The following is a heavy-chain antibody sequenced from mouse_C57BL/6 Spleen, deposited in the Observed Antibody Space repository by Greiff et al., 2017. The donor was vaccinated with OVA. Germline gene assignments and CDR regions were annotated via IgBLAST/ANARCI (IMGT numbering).Heavy chain of an antibody. D-gene: IGHD2-4*01. CDR2: ISYSGST. Sequence: EVQLQQSGPGMVKPSQSLSLTCTVTGYSITSGYDWHWIRHFPGNKLEWMGYISYSGSTNYNPSLKSRISITHDTSKNHFFLKLNSVTTEDTATYYCARGYDYVVDYWGQGTSVTVSS. CDR3: ARGYDYVVDY. J-gene: IGHJ4*01. V-gene: IGHV3-1*01. CDR1: GYSITSGYD.